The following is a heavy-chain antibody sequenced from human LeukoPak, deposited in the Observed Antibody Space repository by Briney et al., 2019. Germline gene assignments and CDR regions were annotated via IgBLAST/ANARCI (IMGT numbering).Heavy chain of an antibody. CDR3: ARDELGEYYFDY. D-gene: IGHD1-26*01. J-gene: IGHJ4*02. CDR1: GYSISSGYY. V-gene: IGHV4-4*07. Sequence: PSETLSLTCTVSGYSISSGYYWSWIRQPAGKGLEWIGRIYTSGSTNYNPSLKSRVTMSVDTSKNQFSLKLSSVTAADTAVYYCARDELGEYYFDYWGQGTLVTVSS. CDR2: IYTSGST.